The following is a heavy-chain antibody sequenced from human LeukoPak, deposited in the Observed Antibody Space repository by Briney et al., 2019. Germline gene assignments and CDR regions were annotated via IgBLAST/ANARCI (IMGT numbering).Heavy chain of an antibody. V-gene: IGHV4-59*08. Sequence: PSETLSLTCTVSGGSISSYYWSWIRQPPGKGLEWIGYIYYSGSTNYNPSLKSRVTISVDTSKNQFSLKLSSVTAADTAVYYCARGEYQLPWGNWFDPWGQGTLVTVSS. CDR1: GGSISSYY. J-gene: IGHJ5*02. D-gene: IGHD2-2*01. CDR2: IYYSGST. CDR3: ARGEYQLPWGNWFDP.